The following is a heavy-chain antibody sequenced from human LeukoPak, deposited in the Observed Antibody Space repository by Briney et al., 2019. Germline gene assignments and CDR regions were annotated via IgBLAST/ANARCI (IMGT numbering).Heavy chain of an antibody. CDR3: AKVLGGGGGYSYGSIYY. Sequence: GGSLRLSCAASGFTFSSYAMSWVRQGPGKGLEWVSAISGSGGSTYYADSVKGRFTISRDNSKNTLYLQMNSLRAEDTAVYYCAKVLGGGGGYSYGSIYYWGQGTLVTVSS. CDR2: ISGSGGST. D-gene: IGHD5-18*01. V-gene: IGHV3-23*01. CDR1: GFTFSSYA. J-gene: IGHJ4*02.